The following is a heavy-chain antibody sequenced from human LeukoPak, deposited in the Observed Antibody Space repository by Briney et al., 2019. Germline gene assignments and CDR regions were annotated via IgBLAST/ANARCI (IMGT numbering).Heavy chain of an antibody. V-gene: IGHV3-30*02. J-gene: IGHJ4*02. D-gene: IGHD3-9*01. CDR2: IRYDGSNK. CDR3: AKLVLRYFDWLMDY. CDR1: GFTFSSYG. Sequence: GGSLRLSCAASGFTFSSYGMHWVRQAPGKGLEWVSFIRYDGSNKYYADSVKGRFTISRDNSKNTLYLQMNSLRAEDTAVYYCAKLVLRYFDWLMDYWGEGGLVTVSS.